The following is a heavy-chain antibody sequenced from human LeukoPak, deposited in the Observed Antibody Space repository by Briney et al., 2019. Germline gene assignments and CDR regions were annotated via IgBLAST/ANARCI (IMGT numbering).Heavy chain of an antibody. CDR3: ARTPMVSPNRRGAFDI. D-gene: IGHD5-18*01. CDR1: GGTFSSYT. V-gene: IGHV1-69*02. CDR2: IIPILGIA. Sequence: ASVKVSCKASGGTFSSYTISWVRQAPGQGLEWIGRIIPILGIANYAQKFQGRVTITADKSTSTAYMELSSLRSEDTAVYYCARTPMVSPNRRGAFDIWGQGTMVTVSS. J-gene: IGHJ3*02.